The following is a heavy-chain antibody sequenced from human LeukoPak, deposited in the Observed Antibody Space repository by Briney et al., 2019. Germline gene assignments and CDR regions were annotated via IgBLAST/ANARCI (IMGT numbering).Heavy chain of an antibody. J-gene: IGHJ4*02. CDR3: ARSFFVNRYNWNYEAFDY. D-gene: IGHD1-7*01. CDR2: INPSGGST. Sequence: GASVKVSCKASGYTFTSYYMHWVRQAPGQGLEWMGIINPSGGSTSYAQKFQGRVTMTRDTSTSTVYMELSSLRSEDTAVYYCARSFFVNRYNWNYEAFDYWGQGTLVTVSS. CDR1: GYTFTSYY. V-gene: IGHV1-46*01.